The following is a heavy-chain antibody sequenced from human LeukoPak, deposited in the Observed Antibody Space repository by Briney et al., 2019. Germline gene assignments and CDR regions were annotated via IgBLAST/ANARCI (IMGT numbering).Heavy chain of an antibody. Sequence: ASVRVSCKVSGATLSKISIDWVRQAHGKGLEWMGSVGHEDGTTIHAQKFQGRFNMTVDTATDTAYMEMRSLMSEDTAIYYCATGAIVFDYWGQGTLVTVSS. J-gene: IGHJ4*02. D-gene: IGHD3-22*01. CDR1: GATLSKIS. CDR2: VGHEDGTT. CDR3: ATGAIVFDY. V-gene: IGHV1-24*01.